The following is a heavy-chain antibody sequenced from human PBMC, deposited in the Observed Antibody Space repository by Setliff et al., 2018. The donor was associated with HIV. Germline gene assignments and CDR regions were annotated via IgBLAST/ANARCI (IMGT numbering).Heavy chain of an antibody. V-gene: IGHV1-8*03. D-gene: IGHD3-10*01. CDR3: ARNFGLSPSGKYYYYYGMDI. Sequence: ASVKVSCKASGYTFTSYDINWVRQATGQGLEWMGWMNPNSGNTGYAQKFQGRVTITRNTSISTAYMELSSLRSEDTAVYYCARNFGLSPSGKYYYYYGMDIWGQGTTVTVSS. CDR2: MNPNSGNT. J-gene: IGHJ6*02. CDR1: GYTFTSYD.